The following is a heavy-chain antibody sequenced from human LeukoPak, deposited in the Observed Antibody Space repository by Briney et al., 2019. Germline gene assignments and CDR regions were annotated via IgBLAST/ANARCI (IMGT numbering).Heavy chain of an antibody. V-gene: IGHV4-4*02. D-gene: IGHD3-10*01. CDR1: GGSISSSNW. Sequence: SGTLSLTCAVSGGSISSSNWWTWVRQPPGKGLEWIGEIYNSGSTYYNPSLKSRVTISVDTSKNQFSLNLYSVTAADTAVYYCARHYYGSGINWFDPWGQGTLVTVSS. CDR2: IYNSGST. CDR3: ARHYYGSGINWFDP. J-gene: IGHJ5*02.